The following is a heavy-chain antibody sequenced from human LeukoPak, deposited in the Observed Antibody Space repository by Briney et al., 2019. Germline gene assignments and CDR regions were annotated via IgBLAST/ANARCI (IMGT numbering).Heavy chain of an antibody. CDR2: INHSGST. D-gene: IGHD6-19*01. CDR1: GGSFSGYY. Sequence: SETQSLTCAVYGGSFSGYYWSWIRQPPGKGLEWIGEINHSGSTNYNPSLKSRVTISVDTSKNQFSLKLSSVTAADTAVYYCARQRGSGWYHPHLFWGQGILVTVSS. V-gene: IGHV4-34*01. J-gene: IGHJ4*02. CDR3: ARQRGSGWYHPHLF.